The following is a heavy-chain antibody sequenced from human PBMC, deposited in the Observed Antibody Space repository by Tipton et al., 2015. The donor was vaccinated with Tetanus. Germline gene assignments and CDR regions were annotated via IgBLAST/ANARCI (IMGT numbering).Heavy chain of an antibody. CDR2: ISPGDSDT. J-gene: IGHJ2*01. D-gene: IGHD7-27*01. CDR3: ARRLGPYTGDQIWHFDL. CDR1: GHNSRSYW. V-gene: IGHV5-51*01. Sequence: QLVQSGAEVRKPGPSLKISCKASGHNSRSYWINWVRQMPGKGLEWMGIISPGDSDTTYSPSFQGQVTISADRSISTAYLQWSSLKASDTAVFFCARRLGPYTGDQIWHFDLWGRGTLVTVSS.